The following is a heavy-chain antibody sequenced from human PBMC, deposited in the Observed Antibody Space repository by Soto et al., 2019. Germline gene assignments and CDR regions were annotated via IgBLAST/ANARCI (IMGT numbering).Heavy chain of an antibody. V-gene: IGHV4-34*01. CDR2: INHSGST. J-gene: IGHJ4*02. CDR1: GGSFSGYY. D-gene: IGHD3-3*01. Sequence: QVQLQQWGAGLLKPSETLSLTCAVYGGSFSGYYWSWIRQPPGKGLEWIGEINHSGSTNSNPSLKSAVTASVDSNNNQFSQKRRSVTAAEPAEYYGASGRQTNFWSGFYFYYWGQGTIGNFSS. CDR3: ASGRQTNFWSGFYFYY.